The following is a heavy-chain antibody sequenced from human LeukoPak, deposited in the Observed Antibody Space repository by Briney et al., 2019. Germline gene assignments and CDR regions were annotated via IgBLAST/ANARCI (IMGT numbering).Heavy chain of an antibody. D-gene: IGHD2-2*01. J-gene: IGHJ6*03. Sequence: GGSLRLSCAASGFTFSTYTMNWVRQSPGKGLEWVSSISSRSSFIYYADSVKGRFTISRDNAKNSLYLQMNSLRAEDTAVYYCARDDTSLNYYYYMDVWGKGTTVTVSS. CDR2: ISSRSSFI. CDR3: ARDDTSLNYYYYMDV. CDR1: GFTFSTYT. V-gene: IGHV3-21*01.